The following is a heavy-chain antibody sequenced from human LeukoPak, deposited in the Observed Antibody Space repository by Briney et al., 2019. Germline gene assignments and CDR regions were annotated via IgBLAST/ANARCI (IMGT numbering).Heavy chain of an antibody. CDR3: ARDRDDSTTVTTPLYFDY. J-gene: IGHJ4*02. V-gene: IGHV3-48*03. CDR2: ISSSGSTI. CDR1: GFTFSSYE. Sequence: GGSLRLSCAASGFTFSSYEMSWVRQAPGKGLEWVSYISSSGSTIYYADSVKGRFTISRDNAKNSLYLQMNSLRAEDTAVYYCARDRDDSTTVTTPLYFDYWGQGTLVTVSS. D-gene: IGHD4-17*01.